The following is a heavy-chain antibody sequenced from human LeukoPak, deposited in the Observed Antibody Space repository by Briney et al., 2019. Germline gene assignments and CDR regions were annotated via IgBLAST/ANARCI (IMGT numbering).Heavy chain of an antibody. V-gene: IGHV3-43D*03. CDR1: GFTFDDYA. J-gene: IGHJ4*02. D-gene: IGHD1-26*01. CDR2: ISWDGGST. CDR3: AKVKLVWELLEGVDY. Sequence: PGGSLRLSCAASGFTFDDYAMHWVRQAPGKGLEWVSLISWDGGSTYYADSVKGRFTISRDNSKNSLYLQMNSLRAEDTALYYCAKVKLVWELLEGVDYWGQGTLVTVSS.